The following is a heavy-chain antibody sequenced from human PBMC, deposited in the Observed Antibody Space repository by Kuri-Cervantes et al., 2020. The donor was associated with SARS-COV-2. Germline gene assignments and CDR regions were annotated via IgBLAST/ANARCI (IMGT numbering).Heavy chain of an antibody. CDR3: VKDQGYSGGYPSFQH. V-gene: IGHV3-64D*06. CDR2: ISSNGGST. Sequence: GESLKISCSASGFTFSSYAMHWVRQAPGKGLEYVSAISSNGGSTYYADSVKGRFTISRDNSKNTLYLQMSSLRAEDTAVYYCVKDQGYSGGYPSFQHWGQGTLVTVSS. D-gene: IGHD6-19*01. CDR1: GFTFSSYA. J-gene: IGHJ1*01.